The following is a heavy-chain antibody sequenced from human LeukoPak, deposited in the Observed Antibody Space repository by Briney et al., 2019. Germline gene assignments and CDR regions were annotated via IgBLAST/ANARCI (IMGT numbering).Heavy chain of an antibody. CDR1: GYTFTGYY. D-gene: IGHD6-6*01. Sequence: ASVKVSCKASGYTFTGYYMHWVRQAPGQGLEWMGWINPNSGGTNYAQKFQGRVTMTRDTSISTAYMELSRLRSDDTAVYYCARGVFGYSSSSSDYWGQGTLVPVSS. V-gene: IGHV1-2*02. CDR2: INPNSGGT. CDR3: ARGVFGYSSSSSDY. J-gene: IGHJ4*02.